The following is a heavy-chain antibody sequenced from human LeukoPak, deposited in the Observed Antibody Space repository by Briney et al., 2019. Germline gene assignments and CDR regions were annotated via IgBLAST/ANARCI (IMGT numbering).Heavy chain of an antibody. Sequence: SETLSLTCTVSGGSLGIHYWSWVRQPAGKGLEWIGRIFASGSTSYNPSLKSRITMSQDTSKNQFSLNLTSLTAADTAIYYCARHFGSGSFRYWFFDLWGRGTLVTVSS. CDR2: IFASGST. CDR3: ARHFGSGSFRYWFFDL. CDR1: GGSLGIHY. D-gene: IGHD3-10*01. J-gene: IGHJ2*01. V-gene: IGHV4-4*07.